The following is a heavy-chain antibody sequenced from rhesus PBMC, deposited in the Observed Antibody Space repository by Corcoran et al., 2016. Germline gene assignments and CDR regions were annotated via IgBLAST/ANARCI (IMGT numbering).Heavy chain of an antibody. D-gene: IGHD1-1*01. Sequence: QVTLKESGPALVKPTQTLTLTCTFSGFSLSTSGMGVGWIRQPPGKAQEWLAIIYWDDNKYFSTSLKRRLTISKDTSKNQVVLTMTNMDPVDTATYYCARISWNLRGNFDDWGQGVLVTVSS. V-gene: IGHV2S1*01. CDR2: IYWDDNK. J-gene: IGHJ4*01. CDR1: GFSLSTSGMG. CDR3: ARISWNLRGNFDD.